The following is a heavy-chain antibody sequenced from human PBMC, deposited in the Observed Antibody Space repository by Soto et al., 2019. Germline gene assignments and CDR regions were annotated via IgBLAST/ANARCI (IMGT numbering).Heavy chain of an antibody. V-gene: IGHV4-59*01. CDR3: AREGRAARPGLRLCYYMDV. CDR2: IYYSGST. J-gene: IGHJ6*03. CDR1: GGSISSYY. D-gene: IGHD6-6*01. Sequence: SETLSLTCTVSGGSISSYYWSWIRQPPGKGLEWIGYIYYSGSTNHNPSLKSRVTISVDTSKNQFSLKLSSVTAADTAVYYCAREGRAARPGLRLCYYMDVWGKGTTVTVSS.